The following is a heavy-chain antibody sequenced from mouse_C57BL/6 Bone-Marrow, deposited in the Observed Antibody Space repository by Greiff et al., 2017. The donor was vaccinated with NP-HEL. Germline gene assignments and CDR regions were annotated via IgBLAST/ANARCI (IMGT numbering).Heavy chain of an antibody. V-gene: IGHV1-69*01. CDR2: IDPSDSYT. Sequence: QVQLQQPGAELVMPGASVKLSCKASGYTFTSYWMHWVKQRPGQGLEWIGEIDPSDSYTNYNQKFKGKSTLTVDKSSSTAYMQLCSLTSEDSAVYYCASPGGLRRDYYAMDYWGQGTSVTVSS. CDR1: GYTFTSYW. CDR3: ASPGGLRRDYYAMDY. D-gene: IGHD2-4*01. J-gene: IGHJ4*01.